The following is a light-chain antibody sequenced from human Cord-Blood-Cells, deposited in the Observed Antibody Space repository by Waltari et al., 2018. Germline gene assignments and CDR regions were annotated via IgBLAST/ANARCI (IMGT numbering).Light chain of an antibody. CDR1: KGISNY. CDR2: AAS. V-gene: IGKV1-27*01. Sequence: DIQLTQSPSSLSASVGDRVTITCRASKGISNYLDWYQQKPGKVPKLLIYAASTLQSGVPSLFSGSGSGTDVTLTISSLQPEDVATYYCQKYNSAPPFTFGPGTKVDIK. CDR3: QKYNSAPPFT. J-gene: IGKJ3*01.